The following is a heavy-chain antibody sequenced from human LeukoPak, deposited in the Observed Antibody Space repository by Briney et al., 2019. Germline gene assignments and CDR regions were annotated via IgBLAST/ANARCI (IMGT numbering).Heavy chain of an antibody. Sequence: GGSLRLSCAASGFTFSSYAMLWVRQAPGKGLEYVSAISSNGGSTYYANSVKGRFTISRDNSKNTLYLQMGSLRAEDMAVYYCATDYDVLTGYYSDVGYWGQGTLVTVSS. CDR2: ISSNGGST. V-gene: IGHV3-64*01. J-gene: IGHJ4*02. D-gene: IGHD3-9*01. CDR1: GFTFSSYA. CDR3: ATDYDVLTGYYSDVGY.